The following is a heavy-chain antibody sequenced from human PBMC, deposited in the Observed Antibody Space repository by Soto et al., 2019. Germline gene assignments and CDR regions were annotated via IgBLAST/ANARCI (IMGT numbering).Heavy chain of an antibody. V-gene: IGHV1-69*13. J-gene: IGHJ6*02. Sequence: SVKVSCKAPGYTFTSYYMHWVRQAPGLGLEWVGGIIPIFGTANYAQKFQGRVTITADESTSTSYMEVNNLRSEDTAVYYCAKVRYSSPMGYYYGMDVWGQGTTVTVSS. CDR2: IIPIFGTA. CDR1: GYTFTSYY. D-gene: IGHD6-19*01. CDR3: AKVRYSSPMGYYYGMDV.